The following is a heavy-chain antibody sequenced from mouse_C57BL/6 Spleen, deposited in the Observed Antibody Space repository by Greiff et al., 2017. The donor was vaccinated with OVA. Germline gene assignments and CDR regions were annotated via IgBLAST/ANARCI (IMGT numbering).Heavy chain of an antibody. V-gene: IGHV1-59*01. CDR3: SNSDNGSSFAMDD. Sequence: QVQLQQPGAELVRPGTSVKLSCTASGYTFTSYWMHWVKQRPGQGLEWIGVIDPSDSYTNYNQKFKGKATLTVDTSSSTAYMQLSSLTSEDSAVSYCSNSDNGSSFAMDDWGQGTSVTVSS. J-gene: IGHJ4*01. CDR2: IDPSDSYT. CDR1: GYTFTSYW. D-gene: IGHD1-1*01.